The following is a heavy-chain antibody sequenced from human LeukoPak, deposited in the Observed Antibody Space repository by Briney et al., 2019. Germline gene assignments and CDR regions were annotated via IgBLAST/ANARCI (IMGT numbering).Heavy chain of an antibody. V-gene: IGHV3-23*01. D-gene: IGHD3-10*01. CDR2: VRGNGDST. CDR1: SFTFSSYG. Sequence: PGRSLRLSCAASSFTFSSYGMHWVRQAPGKGLEWVAVVRGNGDSTHYADSVKGRFTISRDNSKNTLYLQMNSLRAEDTAVYYCAKGFFGSGTFPHNFDYWGQGALVTVSS. CDR3: AKGFFGSGTFPHNFDY. J-gene: IGHJ4*02.